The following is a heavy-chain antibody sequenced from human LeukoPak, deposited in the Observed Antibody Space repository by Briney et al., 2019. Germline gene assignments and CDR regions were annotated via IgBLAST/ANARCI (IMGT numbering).Heavy chain of an antibody. Sequence: PSETLSLTCTVSGGSISSYYWSWIRQPPGKGLEWIGYIYTSGSTNYNPSLKSRVTISVDTSKNQFSLKLSSVTAADTAVYYCARHPTCYYYYMDVWGKGTTVTVSS. CDR2: IYTSGST. CDR1: GGSISSYY. J-gene: IGHJ6*03. V-gene: IGHV4-4*09. CDR3: ARHPTCYYYYMDV.